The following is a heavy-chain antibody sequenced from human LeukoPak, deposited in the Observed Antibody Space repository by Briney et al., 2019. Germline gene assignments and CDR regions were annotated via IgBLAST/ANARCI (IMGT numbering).Heavy chain of an antibody. V-gene: IGHV3-21*01. CDR2: ISSSSSYI. CDR3: ARERDYSNLNWFDP. J-gene: IGHJ5*02. Sequence: SGGSLRLSCTTSGFIFGDYAMSWVRQAPGKGLEWVSSISSSSSYIYYADSVKGRFTISRDNAKNSLYLQMNSLRAEDTAVYYCARERDYSNLNWFDPWGQGTLVTVSS. D-gene: IGHD4-11*01. CDR1: GFIFGDYA.